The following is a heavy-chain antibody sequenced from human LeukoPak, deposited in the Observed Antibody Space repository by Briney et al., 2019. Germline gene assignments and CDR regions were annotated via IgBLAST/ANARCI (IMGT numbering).Heavy chain of an antibody. CDR1: GFTFSSYG. J-gene: IGHJ4*02. CDR2: IRYDGSNK. CDR3: ARPSYDYVWGSYRKADYFDY. D-gene: IGHD3-16*02. V-gene: IGHV3-30*02. Sequence: GGSLILSCAASGFTFSSYGMHWVRQAPGKGLEWVAFIRYDGSNKYYADSVKGRFTISRDNSKNTLYLQMNSLRAEDTAVYYCARPSYDYVWGSYRKADYFDYWGQGTLVTVSS.